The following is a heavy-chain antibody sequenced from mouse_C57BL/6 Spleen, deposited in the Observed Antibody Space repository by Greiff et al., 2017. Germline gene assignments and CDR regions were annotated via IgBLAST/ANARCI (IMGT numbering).Heavy chain of an antibody. CDR1: GYAFSSSW. Sequence: QVQLQQSGPELVKPGASVKISCKASGYAFSSSWLNWVKQRPGKGLEWIGRIYPGDGDTNYNGKFKGKATLTADKSSSTAYMQLSSLTSEDSAVYFCARDSSGPFAYWGQGTLVTVSA. CDR2: IYPGDGDT. CDR3: ARDSSGPFAY. J-gene: IGHJ3*01. D-gene: IGHD3-2*02. V-gene: IGHV1-82*01.